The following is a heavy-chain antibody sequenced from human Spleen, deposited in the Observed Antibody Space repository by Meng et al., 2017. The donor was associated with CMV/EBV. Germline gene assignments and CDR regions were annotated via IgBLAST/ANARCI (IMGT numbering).Heavy chain of an antibody. D-gene: IGHD2-2*01. V-gene: IGHV4-34*10. CDR3: ARVPPIVVVPAARNYYFDY. J-gene: IGHJ4*02. Sequence: SETLSLTCAGYGGSFHTFSWQWIHQPPVMGLEWIGQINHTGSTNYNASLKSRFTMSADTSKNQFFLKLDSVTAADTAVYYCARVPPIVVVPAARNYYFDYWGQGTLVTVSS. CDR2: INHTGST. CDR1: GGSFHTFS.